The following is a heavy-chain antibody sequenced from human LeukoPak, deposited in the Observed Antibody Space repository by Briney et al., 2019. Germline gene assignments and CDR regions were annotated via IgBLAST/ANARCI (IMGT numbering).Heavy chain of an antibody. D-gene: IGHD3-22*01. Sequence: PSETLSLTCAVYGGSFSGYYWSWIRQPPGKGLEWIGYIYYSGSTNYNPSLKSRVTISVDTSKNQFSLKLSSVTAADTAVYYCARHGVYDSSGYYALGYYYGMDVWGQGTTVTVSS. CDR1: GGSFSGYY. V-gene: IGHV4-59*08. J-gene: IGHJ6*02. CDR2: IYYSGST. CDR3: ARHGVYDSSGYYALGYYYGMDV.